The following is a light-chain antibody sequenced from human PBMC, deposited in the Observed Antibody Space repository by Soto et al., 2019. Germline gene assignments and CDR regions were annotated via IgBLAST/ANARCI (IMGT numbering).Light chain of an antibody. CDR1: QTISSW. CDR3: QQYNTYYT. Sequence: DIQMTQSPSTLSASVGDRVTITYRASQTISSWLAWYQQKPGQAPKLLIYKASTLEGGVSSRFSSSGSGTEFTLTISNLQPDDFATYYCQQYNTYYTFGQGTKVDIK. CDR2: KAS. V-gene: IGKV1-5*03. J-gene: IGKJ2*01.